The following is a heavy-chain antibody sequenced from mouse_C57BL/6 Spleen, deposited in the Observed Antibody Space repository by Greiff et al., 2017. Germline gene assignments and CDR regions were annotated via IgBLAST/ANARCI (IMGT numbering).Heavy chain of an antibody. CDR3: ARDGSTVVARGFAY. CDR2: ISSGSSTI. Sequence: EVMLVESGGGLVKPGGSLKLSCAASGFTFSDYGMHWVRQAPEKGLEWVAYISSGSSTIYYADTVKGRFTISRDNAKNTLFLQMTSLRSEDTAMYYCARDGSTVVARGFAYWGQGTLVTVSA. D-gene: IGHD1-1*01. CDR1: GFTFSDYG. J-gene: IGHJ3*01. V-gene: IGHV5-17*01.